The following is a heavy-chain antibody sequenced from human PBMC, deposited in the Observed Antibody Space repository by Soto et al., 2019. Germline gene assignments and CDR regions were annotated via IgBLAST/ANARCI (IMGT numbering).Heavy chain of an antibody. CDR1: GYSFTSYW. CDR3: TIGGMATIRQNDAFDI. J-gene: IGHJ3*02. V-gene: IGHV5-51*01. CDR2: IYPGDSDT. D-gene: IGHD5-12*01. Sequence: GESLKISCKGSGYSFTSYWIGWVRQMPGKGLEWMGIIYPGDSDTRYSPSFQGQVTISADKSISTAYLQWSSLKASDTAMYYCTIGGMATIRQNDAFDIWGQGTMVTVSS.